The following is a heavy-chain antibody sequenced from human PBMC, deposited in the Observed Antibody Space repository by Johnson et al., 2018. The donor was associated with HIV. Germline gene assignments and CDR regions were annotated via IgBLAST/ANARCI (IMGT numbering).Heavy chain of an antibody. Sequence: VQLVESGGGLVQPGGSPRLSCAASGFTFSSYGMHWVRQAPGKGLAWVAVLWYAGSNKYYAVSVKGRFTISRDNSKNTLYLQMNSLRAEDTAVYYCAKDQGIVGATVFDIWGQGTMVTVSS. CDR3: AKDQGIVGATVFDI. J-gene: IGHJ3*02. D-gene: IGHD1-26*01. V-gene: IGHV3-33*06. CDR2: LWYAGSNK. CDR1: GFTFSSYG.